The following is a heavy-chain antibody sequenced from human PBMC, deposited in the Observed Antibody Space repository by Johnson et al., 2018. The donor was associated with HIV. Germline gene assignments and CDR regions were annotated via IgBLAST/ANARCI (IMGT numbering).Heavy chain of an antibody. CDR2: ISWNSGSI. Sequence: EVQLVESGGGLVQPGGSLRLSCAASGFTFDDYAMHWVRQAPGKGLEWVSGISWNSGSIGYADSVKGRFTISRDNAKNSLSLQMNSLRVEDTAVYYCAREARIVVVEPSDAFDIWGQGTMVTVSS. CDR3: AREARIVVVEPSDAFDI. J-gene: IGHJ3*02. D-gene: IGHD3-22*01. V-gene: IGHV3-9*01. CDR1: GFTFDDYA.